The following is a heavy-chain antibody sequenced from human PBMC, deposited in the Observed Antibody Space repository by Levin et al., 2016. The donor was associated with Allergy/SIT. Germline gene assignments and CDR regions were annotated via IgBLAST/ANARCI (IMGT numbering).Heavy chain of an antibody. CDR1: GFTFSSYW. D-gene: IGHD3-22*01. CDR3: ARDHHYYDSSGYQYYFDY. V-gene: IGHV3-7*01. CDR2: IKQDGSEK. J-gene: IGHJ4*02. Sequence: GESLKISCAASGFTFSSYWMSWVRQAPGKGLEWVANIKQDGSEKYYVDSVKGRFTISRDNAKNSLYLQMNSLRAEDTAVYYCARDHHYYDSSGYQYYFDYWGQGTLVTVSS.